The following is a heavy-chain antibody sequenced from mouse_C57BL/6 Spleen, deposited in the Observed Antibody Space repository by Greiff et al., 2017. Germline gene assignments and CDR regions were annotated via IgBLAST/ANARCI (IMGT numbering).Heavy chain of an antibody. CDR3: ARSGPEDYGSSFDV. CDR1: GYTFTSYG. CDR2: IYPRSGNT. V-gene: IGHV1-81*01. D-gene: IGHD1-1*01. J-gene: IGHJ1*03. Sequence: VQLQQSGAELARPGASVKLSCKASGYTFTSYGISWVKQRTGQGLEWIGEIYPRSGNTYYNEKFKGKATLTADKSSSTAYMELRSLTSEDSAVYFCARSGPEDYGSSFDVWGTGTTVTVSS.